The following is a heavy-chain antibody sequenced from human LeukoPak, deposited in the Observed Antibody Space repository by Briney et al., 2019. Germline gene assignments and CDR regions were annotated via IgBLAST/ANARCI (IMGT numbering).Heavy chain of an antibody. Sequence: GGSLRLSCAASGFTFSSYAMSWVRQAPGKGLEWVSAISGSGGSTYYADSVKGRFTISRDNSKNTLYLQMNSLRAEDTAVYYCAKAGSIAARLNYYYYMDVWGKGTTVTVSS. D-gene: IGHD6-6*01. CDR2: ISGSGGST. V-gene: IGHV3-23*01. J-gene: IGHJ6*03. CDR1: GFTFSSYA. CDR3: AKAGSIAARLNYYYYMDV.